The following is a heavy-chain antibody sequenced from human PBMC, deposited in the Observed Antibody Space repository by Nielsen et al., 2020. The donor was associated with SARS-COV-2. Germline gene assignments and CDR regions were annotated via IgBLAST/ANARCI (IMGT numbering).Heavy chain of an antibody. CDR1: GFTFGDYA. V-gene: IGHV3-49*03. J-gene: IGHJ6*02. Sequence: GGSLRLSCTASGFTFGDYAMSWFRQAPGKGLEWVGFIRSKAYGGTTEYAASVKGRFTISRDDSKSIAYLQMNSLKTEDTAVYYCTTCGGDVFYYYYGMDVWGQGTTVTVSS. CDR2: IRSKAYGGTT. D-gene: IGHD2-21*01. CDR3: TTCGGDVFYYYYGMDV.